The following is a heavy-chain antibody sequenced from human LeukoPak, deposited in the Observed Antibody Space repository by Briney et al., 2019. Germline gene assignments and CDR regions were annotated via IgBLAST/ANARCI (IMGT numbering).Heavy chain of an antibody. V-gene: IGHV4-59*01. CDR2: IYYSGST. J-gene: IGHJ4*02. Sequence: SETLSLTCTVSGGSISSYYWSWIRQPPGKGLEWIGYIYYSGSTNYNPSLKSRVTISVDTSKNQFSLKLSSMTAADTAVYYCARGIAVALDYWGQGTLVTVSS. CDR1: GGSISSYY. CDR3: ARGIAVALDY. D-gene: IGHD6-19*01.